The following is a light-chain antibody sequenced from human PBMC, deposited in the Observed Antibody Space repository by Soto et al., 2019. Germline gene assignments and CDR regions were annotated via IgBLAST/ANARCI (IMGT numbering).Light chain of an antibody. J-gene: IGLJ1*01. CDR3: CSYAGSSTYV. V-gene: IGLV2-23*01. CDR2: EGS. Sequence: QSALNKSASVSGYPGQSITISCTGTSSDVGSYNLVSWYQQHPGKAPKLMIYEGSKRPSGVSNRFSGSKSGNTASLTISGLQAEDEADYYCCSYAGSSTYVFGTGTKVTVL. CDR1: SSDVGSYNL.